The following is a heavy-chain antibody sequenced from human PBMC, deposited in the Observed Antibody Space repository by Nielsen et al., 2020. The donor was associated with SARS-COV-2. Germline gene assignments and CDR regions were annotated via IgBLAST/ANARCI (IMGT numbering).Heavy chain of an antibody. Sequence: GGSLRLSCAASGFTFSGYSMNWVRQAPGKGLEWVSYISSSSSTIYYADSVKGRFTISRDNAKNSLYLQMNSLRAEDTAVYYCARTPLEYVVPAAIEGPYYYYYYGMDVWGQGTTVTVSS. V-gene: IGHV3-48*01. CDR1: GFTFSGYS. CDR2: ISSSSSTI. CDR3: ARTPLEYVVPAAIEGPYYYYYYGMDV. J-gene: IGHJ6*02. D-gene: IGHD2-2*02.